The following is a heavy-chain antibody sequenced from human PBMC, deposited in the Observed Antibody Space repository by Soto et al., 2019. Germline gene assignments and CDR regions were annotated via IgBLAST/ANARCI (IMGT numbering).Heavy chain of an antibody. Sequence: QVHLVQSGAEVKNPGASVKVSCKASGYTFSSYYMHWVRQAPGQGPEWMGIINPSGESTSYAQKFQGRVTMNRDTSTSTVYMELSSLRSEDTAVYYCARASPTQYFDYWGQGTLVTVSS. D-gene: IGHD4-4*01. CDR1: GYTFSSYY. CDR3: ARASPTQYFDY. V-gene: IGHV1-46*03. J-gene: IGHJ4*02. CDR2: INPSGEST.